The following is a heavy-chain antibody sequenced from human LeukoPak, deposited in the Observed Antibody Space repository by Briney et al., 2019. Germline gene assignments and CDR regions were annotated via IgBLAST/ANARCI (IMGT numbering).Heavy chain of an antibody. V-gene: IGHV3-23*01. J-gene: IGHJ4*02. CDR2: IGAAGVST. CDR1: GFTFSSYA. CDR3: AKDQGGYSAYGHLDY. D-gene: IGHD5-12*01. Sequence: GGSLRLSCAASGFTFSSYAMSWVRQAPGKGLEWVSGIGAAGVSTFYGDSVKGRFTMSRDNSKNTLYLRMDSLRAEDTAVYYCAKDQGGYSAYGHLDYWGQGTLVTVSS.